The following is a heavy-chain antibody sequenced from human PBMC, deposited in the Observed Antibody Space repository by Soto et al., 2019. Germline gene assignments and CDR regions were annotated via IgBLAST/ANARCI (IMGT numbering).Heavy chain of an antibody. D-gene: IGHD3-3*01. CDR3: ARVGPITIFGVVPNYYGMDV. J-gene: IGHJ6*02. CDR1: GGTFSSYA. V-gene: IGHV1-69*13. Sequence: SVKVSCKASGGTFSSYAISWVRQAPGQGLEWMGGIIPIFGTANYAQKFQGRVTITADESTSTAYMELSSLRSEDTAVYYCARVGPITIFGVVPNYYGMDVWGQGTTVTVSS. CDR2: IIPIFGTA.